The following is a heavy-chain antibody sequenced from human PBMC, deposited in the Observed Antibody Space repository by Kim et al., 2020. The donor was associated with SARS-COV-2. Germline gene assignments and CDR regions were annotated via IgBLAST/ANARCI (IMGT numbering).Heavy chain of an antibody. CDR1: GFTFSSYS. V-gene: IGHV3-48*02. J-gene: IGHJ4*02. Sequence: GGSLRLSCAASGFTFSSYSMNWVRQAPGKGLEWVSYISSSSSTIYYADSVKGRFTISRDNAKNSLYLQMNSLRDEDTAVYYCASDSSSWYVNYFDYWGQGTLVTVSS. D-gene: IGHD6-13*01. CDR2: ISSSSSTI. CDR3: ASDSSSWYVNYFDY.